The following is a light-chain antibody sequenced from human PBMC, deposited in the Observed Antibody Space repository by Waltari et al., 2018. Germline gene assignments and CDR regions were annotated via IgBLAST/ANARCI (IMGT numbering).Light chain of an antibody. V-gene: IGLV2-18*02. CDR3: SSYTSSSTPV. CDR2: EVS. CDR1: SSDVGSYNR. Sequence: QSALTQPPSVSGSPGQSVTISCTGTSSDVGSYNRVSWYQQPPRTAPQLMIYEVSNRPSGVPDRFSGSKAGNTAFLTISGLQAEDEADYYCSSYTSSSTPVLGGGTKLTVL. J-gene: IGLJ2*01.